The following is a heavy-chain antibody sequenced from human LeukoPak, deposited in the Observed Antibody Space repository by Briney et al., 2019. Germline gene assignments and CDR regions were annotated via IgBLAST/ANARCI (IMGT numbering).Heavy chain of an antibody. J-gene: IGHJ3*02. V-gene: IGHV1-18*01. CDR1: GYTFTSYG. CDR3: ALHSPSIAALDAFDI. Sequence: ASVKVSCKASGYTFTSYGISWVRQAPGQGLEWMGWISAYNGNTNYAQKLQGRVTMTTDTSTSTAYMELRSLRSDDTAVYYCALHSPSIAALDAFDIWGQGTMVTVSS. CDR2: ISAYNGNT. D-gene: IGHD6-6*01.